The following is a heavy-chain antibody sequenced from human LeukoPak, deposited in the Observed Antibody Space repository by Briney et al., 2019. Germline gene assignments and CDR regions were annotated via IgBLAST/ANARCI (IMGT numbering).Heavy chain of an antibody. CDR1: GGSFSGYY. CDR3: ARGAAYDYSYY. J-gene: IGHJ4*02. D-gene: IGHD4-11*01. CDR2: INHSGST. V-gene: IGHV4-34*01. Sequence: PSETLSLTCAVYGGSFSGYYWSWIRQPPGKGLEWIGEINHSGSTNYNPSLKSRVTISVDTSKNQFSLKLSSVTAADTAVYYCARGAAYDYSYYWGQGTLVTVSS.